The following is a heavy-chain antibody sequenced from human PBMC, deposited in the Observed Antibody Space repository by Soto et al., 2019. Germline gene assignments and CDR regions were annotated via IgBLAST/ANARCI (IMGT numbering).Heavy chain of an antibody. J-gene: IGHJ4*02. D-gene: IGHD2-21*02. Sequence: SETLSLTCTVSGGSIRSSSYYWSWIRQPPGKGLEWIGYIYHSGSTYYNPSLKSRVTISVDTSKNQFSLKLSSVTAADTAVYYCASHGVVTPSYFDYWGQGTLVTVSS. CDR1: GGSIRSSSYY. CDR3: ASHGVVTPSYFDY. CDR2: IYHSGST. V-gene: IGHV4-30-2*01.